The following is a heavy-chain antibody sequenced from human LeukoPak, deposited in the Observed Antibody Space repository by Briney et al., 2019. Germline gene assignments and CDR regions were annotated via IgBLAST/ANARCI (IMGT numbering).Heavy chain of an antibody. Sequence: ASVKVSCKATSRISWVRQAPGQGLEWMGWIGSYGGDTYYAQKFQGRVTITTDESTSTAYMELSSLRSEDTAVYYCARGPCGPYCGGDRNWFDPWGQGTLVTVSS. CDR3: ARGPCGPYCGGDRNWFDP. J-gene: IGHJ5*02. CDR2: IGSYGGDT. CDR1: TSR. D-gene: IGHD2-21*02. V-gene: IGHV1-18*01.